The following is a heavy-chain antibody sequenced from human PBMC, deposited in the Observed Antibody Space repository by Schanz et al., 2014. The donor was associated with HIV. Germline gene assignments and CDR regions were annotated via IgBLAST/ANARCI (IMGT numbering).Heavy chain of an antibody. CDR1: GFTFDDYA. CDR2: ISWNSDYI. J-gene: IGHJ6*02. V-gene: IGHV3-9*01. CDR3: AKDRITGTAPPNYGLDV. Sequence: EVQLLESGGGLVQPGMSLRLSCAASGFTFDDYAMHWVRQVPGKGLEWVSGISWNSDYIGYVDSVKGRFTISRDNAENSLYLQMNSLRAEDTALYYCAKDRITGTAPPNYGLDVWGQGTTVTVSS. D-gene: IGHD1-1*01.